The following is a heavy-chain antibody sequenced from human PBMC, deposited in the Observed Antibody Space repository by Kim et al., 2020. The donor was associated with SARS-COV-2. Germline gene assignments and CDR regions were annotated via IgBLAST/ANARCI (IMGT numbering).Heavy chain of an antibody. D-gene: IGHD4-17*01. J-gene: IGHJ4*02. CDR1: GGSFSGYY. Sequence: SETLSLTCAVYGGSFSGYYWSWIRQPPGKGLEWIGEINHSGSTNYNPPLKSRVTISVDTSKNQFSLKLSSVTAADTAVYYCARGLQTHYGDYFDYWGQGT. CDR2: INHSGST. CDR3: ARGLQTHYGDYFDY. V-gene: IGHV4-34*01.